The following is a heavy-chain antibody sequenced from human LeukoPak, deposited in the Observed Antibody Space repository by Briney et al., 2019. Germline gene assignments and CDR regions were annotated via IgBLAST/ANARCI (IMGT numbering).Heavy chain of an antibody. D-gene: IGHD6-6*01. CDR3: ARGVVAARFWFDP. CDR1: GGSISSGDYY. CDR2: IYYSGST. J-gene: IGHJ5*02. Sequence: PSETLSLTCTVSGGSISSGDYYWSWICQPPGKGLEWIGYIYYSGSTNYNPSLKSRVTISVDTSKNQFSLKLSSVTAADTAVYYCARGVVAARFWFDPWGQGTLVTVSS. V-gene: IGHV4-61*08.